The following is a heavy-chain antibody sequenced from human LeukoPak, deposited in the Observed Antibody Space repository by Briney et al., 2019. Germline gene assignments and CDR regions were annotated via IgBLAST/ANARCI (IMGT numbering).Heavy chain of an antibody. CDR2: IYYSGST. J-gene: IGHJ5*02. V-gene: IGHV4-59*01. CDR1: GGSISSYY. Sequence: PSETLSLTCTVSGGSISSYYWSWIRQPPGKGLEWIGYIYYSGSTNYNPSLKSRVTISVDTSKNQFSLKLSSVTAADTAVYYCARVERYSSSWNNWFDPWGQGTLVTVSS. D-gene: IGHD6-13*01. CDR3: ARVERYSSSWNNWFDP.